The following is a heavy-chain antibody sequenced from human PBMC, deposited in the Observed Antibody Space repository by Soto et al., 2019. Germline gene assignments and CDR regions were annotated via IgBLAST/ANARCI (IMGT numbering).Heavy chain of an antibody. V-gene: IGHV3-74*01. J-gene: IGHJ4*02. D-gene: IGHD3-16*01. CDR2: ITKDGSSL. CDR3: ASGGVGSFDY. CDR1: GFTFSSFW. Sequence: PGGSLRLSCAASGFTFSSFWMHWVRQVPGKGLVWISHITKDGSSLSYADSVKGRFTISRDNAKNTVYLQMNGLRAEDTAVYYCASGGVGSFDYWGQGSLVTVSS.